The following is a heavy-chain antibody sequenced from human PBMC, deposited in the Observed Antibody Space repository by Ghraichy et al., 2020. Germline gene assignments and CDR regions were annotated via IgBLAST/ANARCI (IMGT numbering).Heavy chain of an antibody. Sequence: ESLNISCTVSGDSISGSYWSWIRQPPGKGLEWIGYIYYSGTTIYNPSLKSRVTISVDTSKNQFSLKLTSVTAADTAGYYCAILIASTGSSDWFDPWGQGTLVTVSS. CDR3: AILIASTGSSDWFDP. CDR1: GDSISGSY. J-gene: IGHJ5*02. D-gene: IGHD1-1*01. CDR2: IYYSGTT. V-gene: IGHV4-59*01.